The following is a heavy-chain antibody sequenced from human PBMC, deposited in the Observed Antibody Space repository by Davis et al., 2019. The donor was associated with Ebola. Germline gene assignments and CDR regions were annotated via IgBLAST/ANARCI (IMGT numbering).Heavy chain of an antibody. J-gene: IGHJ4*02. CDR3: TGTTVVNDY. V-gene: IGHV3-73*01. Sequence: PGGSLRLSCAASGFTFSGSAMHWVRQASGKGLEWVGRIRSKANSYATAYAASVKGRFTISRDDSKNTAYPQMNSLKTEDTAVYYCTGTTVVNDYWGQGTLVTVSS. CDR1: GFTFSGSA. D-gene: IGHD4-23*01. CDR2: IRSKANSYAT.